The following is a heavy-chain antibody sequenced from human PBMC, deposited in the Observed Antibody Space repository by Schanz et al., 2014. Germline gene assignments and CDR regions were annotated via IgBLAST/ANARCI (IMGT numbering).Heavy chain of an antibody. D-gene: IGHD6-19*01. J-gene: IGHJ4*02. CDR3: ASPPISVAGRLADY. V-gene: IGHV3-66*01. CDR2: IDYAGST. Sequence: VQLVESGGGVVQPGRSLRLSCAASGITLSGYGLHWVRQPPGKGLEWVSLIDYAGSTNYADSVKGRMTVSRDTSKNALFLQMNNLRAEDTAVYYCASPPISVAGRLADYWGQGILVAVSS. CDR1: GITLSGYG.